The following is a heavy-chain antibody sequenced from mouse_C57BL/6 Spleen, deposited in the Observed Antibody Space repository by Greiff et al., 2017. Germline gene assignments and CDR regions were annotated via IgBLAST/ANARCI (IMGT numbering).Heavy chain of an antibody. V-gene: IGHV1-52*01. D-gene: IGHD1-1*01. Sequence: VQLQESGAELVRPGSSVKLSCKASGYTFTSYWMHWVKQRPIQGLEWIGNIDPSDSETHYNQKFKDKATLTVDKSSSTAYMQLSSLTSEDSAVYYCALITTVVAEGDYWGQGTTLTVSS. CDR1: GYTFTSYW. J-gene: IGHJ2*01. CDR2: IDPSDSET. CDR3: ALITTVVAEGDY.